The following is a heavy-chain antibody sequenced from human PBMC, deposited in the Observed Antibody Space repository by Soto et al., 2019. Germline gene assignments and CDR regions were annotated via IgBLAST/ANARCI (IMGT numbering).Heavy chain of an antibody. CDR1: GGTFSSYA. Sequence: QVQLVQSGAEVKKPGSSVKVSCKASGGTFSSYAISWVRQAPGQGLEGMGGIIPISGTANYAQTFQGRVTITADESRSTAYMELSSVRSEDTGVYYCAISRVVTMIVVVLDYWGQGTLVTVSS. CDR2: IIPISGTA. D-gene: IGHD3-22*01. J-gene: IGHJ4*02. CDR3: AISRVVTMIVVVLDY. V-gene: IGHV1-69*19.